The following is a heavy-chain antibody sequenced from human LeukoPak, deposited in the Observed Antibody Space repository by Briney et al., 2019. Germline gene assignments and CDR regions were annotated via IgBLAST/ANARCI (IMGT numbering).Heavy chain of an antibody. D-gene: IGHD1-26*01. Sequence: GGSLKLSLPAPGFPVISKTMSGFRKPPGKGLTWVSVIYSGGNTYNADSVKGRFTISRDNSKNTLHLQMNSLRVEDTAVYYCARDIGGGGAFDIWGQGTMVTVSS. CDR2: IYSGGNT. CDR1: GFPVISKT. CDR3: ARDIGGGGAFDI. V-gene: IGHV3-53*01. J-gene: IGHJ3*02.